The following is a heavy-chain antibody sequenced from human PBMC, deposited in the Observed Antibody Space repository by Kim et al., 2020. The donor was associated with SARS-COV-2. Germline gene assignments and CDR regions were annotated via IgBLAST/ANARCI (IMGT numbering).Heavy chain of an antibody. V-gene: IGHV3-49*04. CDR1: GFTFGDYA. J-gene: IGHJ5*02. CDR2: IRSKAYGGTT. D-gene: IGHD3-22*01. CDR3: TRDYAPGLYYYDSSGFPGT. Sequence: GGSLRLSCTASGFTFGDYAMSWVRQAPGKGLEWVGFIRSKAYGGTTEYAASVKGRFTISRDDSKSIAYLQMNSLKTEETAVYYCTRDYAPGLYYYDSSGFPGTWGQETLVTVSS.